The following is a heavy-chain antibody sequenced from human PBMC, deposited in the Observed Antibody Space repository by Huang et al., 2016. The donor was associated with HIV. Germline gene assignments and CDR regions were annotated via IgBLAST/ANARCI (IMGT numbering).Heavy chain of an antibody. Sequence: QVQLVQSRAEVKKPGASVKVSCKVSEYTLTELSIHWVRQPPGKGLEWMGGFDPEIGETIYEQKCQGRVTMTEDTSTETAVMELSGLRPEDTAVYYCATGFDVFFDFWGQGTLVTVSS. D-gene: IGHD3-9*01. CDR2: FDPEIGET. J-gene: IGHJ4*02. CDR1: EYTLTELS. CDR3: ATGFDVFFDF. V-gene: IGHV1-24*01.